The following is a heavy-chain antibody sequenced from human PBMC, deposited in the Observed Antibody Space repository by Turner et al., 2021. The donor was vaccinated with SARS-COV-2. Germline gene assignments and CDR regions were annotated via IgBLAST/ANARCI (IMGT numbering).Heavy chain of an antibody. J-gene: IGHJ5*02. CDR1: GFTFSSYG. V-gene: IGHV3-33*01. D-gene: IGHD2-8*01. CDR2: IWYDGSNK. CDR3: ARDQLGVEATWFDP. Sequence: QVQLVESGGGVVQPGRSLRLSCAASGFTFSSYGMHWVRQAPGKGLEWCAVIWYDGSNKYYPDSVKGRFTISRDNSKNTLYLQMNSRRAEYTAVYYCARDQLGVEATWFDPWGQGTLVTVSS.